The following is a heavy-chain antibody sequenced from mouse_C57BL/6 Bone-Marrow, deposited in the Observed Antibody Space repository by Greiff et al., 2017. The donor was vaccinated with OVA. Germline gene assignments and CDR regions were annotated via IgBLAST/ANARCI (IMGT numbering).Heavy chain of an antibody. J-gene: IGHJ4*01. V-gene: IGHV1-61*01. D-gene: IGHD3-2*02. CDR2: IYPSDSET. Sequence: QVQLQQPGAELVRPGSSVKLSCKASGYTFTSYWMDWVKQRPGQGLEWIGNIYPSDSETHYNQKFKDKATLTVDKSSSTAYMQLSSLTSADSAVYYCAREGRQLRLRWYAMDYWGQGTSVTVSS. CDR3: AREGRQLRLRWYAMDY. CDR1: GYTFTSYW.